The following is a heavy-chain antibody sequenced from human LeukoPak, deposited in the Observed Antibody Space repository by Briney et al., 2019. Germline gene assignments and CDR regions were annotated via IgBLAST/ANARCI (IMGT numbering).Heavy chain of an antibody. CDR3: AKYRTPPPYGLDV. J-gene: IGHJ6*02. CDR2: ISASGGST. CDR1: GFTISTYA. V-gene: IGHV3-23*01. Sequence: QPGGSLRLSCAASGFTISTYAMNWIRHAPGKGLDWVSGISASGGSTWYADSLKGRLTISRVDSKNTLYLLMNRLRAEDTATYYCAKYRTPPPYGLDVWGQGTTVTVSS. D-gene: IGHD1-26*01.